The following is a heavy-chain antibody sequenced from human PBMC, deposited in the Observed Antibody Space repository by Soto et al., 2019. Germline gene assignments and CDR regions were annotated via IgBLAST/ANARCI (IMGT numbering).Heavy chain of an antibody. V-gene: IGHV4-59*08. Sequence: QVQLQESGPGLVKPSETLSLTCTVSGGSISSYYWSWIRQPPGKGLEWIGYIYYSGSTNYNPSLNIRVTISVDTSKNQFSLKLSSVTAADTAVYYCARLSWIQLAYYFDYWGQGTLVTVSS. D-gene: IGHD5-18*01. CDR1: GGSISSYY. CDR2: IYYSGST. J-gene: IGHJ4*02. CDR3: ARLSWIQLAYYFDY.